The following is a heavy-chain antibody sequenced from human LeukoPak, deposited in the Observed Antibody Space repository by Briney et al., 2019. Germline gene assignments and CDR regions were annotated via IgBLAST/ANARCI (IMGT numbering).Heavy chain of an antibody. V-gene: IGHV3-33*01. CDR1: GFTFSSYG. D-gene: IGHD6-13*01. J-gene: IGHJ4*02. CDR2: IWYDGSNK. CDR3: ARDRAAADLDY. Sequence: PGGSLRLSCAASGFTFSSYGMHWVRQAPGKGLEWVAVIWYDGSNKFYADSVEGRFTISRDNSKNTLYLQMNGLRAEDTAVYYCARDRAAADLDYWGQGTLVTVSS.